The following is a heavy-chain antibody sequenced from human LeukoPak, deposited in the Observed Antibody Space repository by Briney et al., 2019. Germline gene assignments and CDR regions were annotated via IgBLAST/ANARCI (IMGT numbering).Heavy chain of an antibody. J-gene: IGHJ3*02. CDR1: GGSFSGYY. Sequence: SETLSLTCAVYGGSFSGYYWSWIRQAPGKGLEWIGEINHSGSTNYNPSLKNRVTISVDTSKNQFSLKLSSVTAADTAVYYCARVVQGFDDFEIWGQGTMVTVSS. CDR3: ARVVQGFDDFEI. CDR2: INHSGST. D-gene: IGHD2-2*01. V-gene: IGHV4-34*01.